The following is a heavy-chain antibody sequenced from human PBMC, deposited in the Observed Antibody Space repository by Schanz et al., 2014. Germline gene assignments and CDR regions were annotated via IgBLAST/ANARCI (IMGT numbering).Heavy chain of an antibody. CDR2: MIGSGSSV. CDR1: GFTFSIYG. J-gene: IGHJ4*02. D-gene: IGHD3-9*01. V-gene: IGHV3-23*04. Sequence: EVQLVESGGGLVQPGGSLRLSCAASGFTFSIYGMSWVRQAPGKGLEWVSRMIGSGSSVFYADSVKGRFTISRDNLKNTVYLQMNSLRAEDTAVYYCAKHVRSLTGNDYWGQGTLVTVSS. CDR3: AKHVRSLTGNDY.